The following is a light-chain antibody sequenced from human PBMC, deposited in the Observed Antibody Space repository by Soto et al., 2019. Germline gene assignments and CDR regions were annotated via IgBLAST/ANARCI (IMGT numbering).Light chain of an antibody. CDR3: QQTNSFPRT. J-gene: IGKJ1*01. V-gene: IGKV1-12*01. CDR2: AAS. CDR1: QGISRW. Sequence: DIQMTQSPSSVSASVGDRVTITCRASQGISRWLAWYQQKPGKAPELLIYAASNLQTGVPSRFSGSGSGTDFSLIISSLQPEDFASYYCQQTNSFPRTFGQGTKVDIK.